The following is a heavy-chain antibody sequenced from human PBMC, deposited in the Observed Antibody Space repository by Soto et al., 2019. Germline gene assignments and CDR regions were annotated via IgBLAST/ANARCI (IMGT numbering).Heavy chain of an antibody. CDR3: ATQEVGGSYVYTFDP. CDR1: GGAISSDY. CDR2: IYYSGST. J-gene: IGHJ5*02. Sequence: SETLSLTCTVSGGAISSDYWGWIRQPPGKGLEWIGSIYYSGSTYYNPSLKSRVTISVDTSKNQFSLKLSSVTAADTAVYYCATQEVGGSYVYTFDPWGQGTLVTVSS. D-gene: IGHD1-26*01. V-gene: IGHV4-59*05.